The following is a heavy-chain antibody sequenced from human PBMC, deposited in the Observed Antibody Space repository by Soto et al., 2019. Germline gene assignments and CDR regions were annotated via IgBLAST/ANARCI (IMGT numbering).Heavy chain of an antibody. CDR1: GFTFSSYW. J-gene: IGHJ6*02. CDR3: ARIASAGRGWDV. CDR2: IKQDGSEK. D-gene: IGHD6-13*01. Sequence: EVPLVESGGGLVQPGGSLRLSCAASGFTFSSYWMSWVRQAPVKGLEWVGNIKQDGSEKNYVDFVEGRFTIPRDNAEKSLVIAKNNLRAEDTAVYYCARIASAGRGWDVWGQGTTVVVSS. V-gene: IGHV3-7*01.